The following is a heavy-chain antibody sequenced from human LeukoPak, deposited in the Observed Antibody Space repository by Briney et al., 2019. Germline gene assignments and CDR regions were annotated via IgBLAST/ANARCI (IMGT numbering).Heavy chain of an antibody. D-gene: IGHD3-22*01. CDR2: MSGSGSST. CDR1: GFTFSNYA. Sequence: GGSLRLSCVVSGFTFSNYAMSWVRQAPGKGLEWVSAMSGSGSSTWYADSVKGRLTISRDNSKNTLFLQMNSLRAEDTAVYYCAKDLYDSSGSRYDYWGQGTLVTVSS. V-gene: IGHV3-23*01. J-gene: IGHJ4*02. CDR3: AKDLYDSSGSRYDY.